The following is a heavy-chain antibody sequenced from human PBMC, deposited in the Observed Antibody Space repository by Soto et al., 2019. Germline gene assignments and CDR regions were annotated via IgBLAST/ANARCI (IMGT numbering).Heavy chain of an antibody. D-gene: IGHD5-12*01. V-gene: IGHV3-15*07. J-gene: IGHJ4*02. CDR3: TTWDIVATIHFFDY. CDR1: GFTFSNAW. CDR2: IKSKTDGGPT. Sequence: GGSLRLSCAASGFTFSNAWMNWVRQAPGKGLEWVGRIKSKTDGGPTDYAAPVKGRFTISRDDSKNTLYLQMNSLKTEDTAVYYCTTWDIVATIHFFDYWGQGTLVTVSS.